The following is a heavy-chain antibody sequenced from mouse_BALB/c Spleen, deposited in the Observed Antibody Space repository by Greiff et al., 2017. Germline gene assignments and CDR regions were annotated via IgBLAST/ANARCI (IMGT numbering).Heavy chain of an antibody. Sequence: QVQLQQSGPGLVAPSQSLSITCTVSGFSLTSYGVHWVRQPPGKGLEWLGVIWAGGSTNYNSALMSRLSISKDNSKSQVFLKMNSLQTDDTAMYYCARDFYDYPYAMDYWGQGTSVTVSS. J-gene: IGHJ4*01. CDR1: GFSLTSYG. CDR2: IWAGGST. V-gene: IGHV2-9*02. D-gene: IGHD2-4*01. CDR3: ARDFYDYPYAMDY.